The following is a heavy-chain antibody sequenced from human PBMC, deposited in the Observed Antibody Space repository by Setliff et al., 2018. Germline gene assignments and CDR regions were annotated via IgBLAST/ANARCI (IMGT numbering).Heavy chain of an antibody. Sequence: PSETLSLTCTVSGDSMSGASIWAWIRLPPGRGLEFMGYVFPNGAAKYDPSLKSRLAISVDTSKNQFSLKLPSVTVADTAIYYCAKGGTYRYFDYWGQGTPVTSPQ. CDR3: AKGGTYRYFDY. CDR1: GDSMSGAS. V-gene: IGHV4-59*01. CDR2: VFPNGAA. D-gene: IGHD2-15*01. J-gene: IGHJ4*02.